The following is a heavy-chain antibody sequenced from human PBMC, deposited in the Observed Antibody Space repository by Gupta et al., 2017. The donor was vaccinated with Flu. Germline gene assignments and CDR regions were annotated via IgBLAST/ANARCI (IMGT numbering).Heavy chain of an antibody. CDR2: ISASGATT. Sequence: EVQLLESGGGLVQPGGSLRLSCAASGFIFNNYAMSWVRQAPGRGLEWVSAISASGATTSYGDSAKGRFTISRDNSKNTLYLQTNSLRAEDTAVYYCAPIGGWGTFLVEGDYWGQGTLVTVSS. D-gene: IGHD2-8*02. CDR3: APIGGWGTFLVEGDY. J-gene: IGHJ4*02. CDR1: GFIFNNYA. V-gene: IGHV3-23*01.